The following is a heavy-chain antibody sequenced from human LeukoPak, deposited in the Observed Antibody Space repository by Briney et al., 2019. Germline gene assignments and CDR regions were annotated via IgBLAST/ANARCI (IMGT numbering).Heavy chain of an antibody. Sequence: GGSLRLSCAASGFTFSSYAMSWVRQAPGKGLEWVSSISSSSSYIYYADSVKGRFTISRDNAKNSLYLQMNSLRAEDTAVYYCASKWFGEGYYMDVWGKGTTVTISS. V-gene: IGHV3-21*01. CDR3: ASKWFGEGYYMDV. CDR1: GFTFSSYA. D-gene: IGHD3-10*01. J-gene: IGHJ6*03. CDR2: ISSSSSYI.